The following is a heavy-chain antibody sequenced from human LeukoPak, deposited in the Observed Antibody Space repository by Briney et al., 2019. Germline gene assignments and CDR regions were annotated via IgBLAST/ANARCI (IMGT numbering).Heavy chain of an antibody. CDR2: LYSDGNT. Sequence: GGSLRLSCAASGFTVITNDMTWVRQAPGKGLXWXXXLYSDGNTKYADSVQGRFTISRDNSKNTLYLEMNSLSPDDTAVYYCARGVEPLAANTLAYWGQGTLVTVSS. D-gene: IGHD1-14*01. J-gene: IGHJ4*02. CDR1: GFTVITND. CDR3: ARGVEPLAANTLAY. V-gene: IGHV3-53*01.